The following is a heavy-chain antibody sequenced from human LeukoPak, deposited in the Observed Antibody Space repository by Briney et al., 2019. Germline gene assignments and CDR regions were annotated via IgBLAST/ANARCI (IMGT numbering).Heavy chain of an antibody. CDR3: ANFFGAFDI. CDR2: TRYDGSNK. CDR1: GFTFSSYG. D-gene: IGHD3-10*01. Sequence: GGSLRLSCAASGFTFSSYGMHWVRRAPGKGLEWVAFTRYDGSNKYYADSVKGRFAISRDNSKNTLYLQMNSLRAEDTAVYYCANFFGAFDIWGQGTMVTVSS. V-gene: IGHV3-30*02. J-gene: IGHJ3*02.